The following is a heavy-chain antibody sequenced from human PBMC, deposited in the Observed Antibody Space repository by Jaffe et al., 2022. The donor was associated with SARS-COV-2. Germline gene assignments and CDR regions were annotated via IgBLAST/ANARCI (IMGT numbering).Heavy chain of an antibody. CDR2: IYSGGST. Sequence: EVQLVESGGGLVQPGGSLRLSCAASGFTVSSNYMSWVRQAPGKGLEWVSVIYSGGSTYYADSVKGRFTISRDNSKNTLYLQMNSLRAEDTAVYYCARGAGYYDSSGYYDYWGQGTLVTVSS. D-gene: IGHD3-22*01. V-gene: IGHV3-66*02. J-gene: IGHJ4*02. CDR1: GFTVSSNY. CDR3: ARGAGYYDSSGYYDY.